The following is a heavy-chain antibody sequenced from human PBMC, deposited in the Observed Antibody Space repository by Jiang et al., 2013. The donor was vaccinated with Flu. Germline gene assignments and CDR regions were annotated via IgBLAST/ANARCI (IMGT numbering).Heavy chain of an antibody. J-gene: IGHJ4*02. CDR3: ARAPGAVIAAAMDY. D-gene: IGHD6-13*01. Sequence: LLKPSETLSLTCTVSGGSISSSSYYWGWIRQPPGKGLEWIGEINHSGSTNYNPSLKSRVTISVDTSKNQFSLKLSSVTAADTAVYYCARAPGAVIAAAMDYWGQGTLVTVSS. CDR1: GGSISSSSYY. V-gene: IGHV4-39*07. CDR2: INHSGST.